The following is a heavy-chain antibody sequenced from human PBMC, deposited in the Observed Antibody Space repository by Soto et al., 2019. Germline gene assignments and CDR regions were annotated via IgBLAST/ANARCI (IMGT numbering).Heavy chain of an antibody. J-gene: IGHJ6*03. CDR3: ARAVATSGPYYYYMDV. V-gene: IGHV4-59*01. CDR1: GGSISSYY. Sequence: SETLSLTCTVSGGSISSYYWSWIRQPPGKGLEWIGYIYYSGSTNYNPSLKSRVTISVDTSKNQFSLKLSSVTAADTAVYYCARAVATSGPYYYYMDVWGKGTTVTVSS. CDR2: IYYSGST. D-gene: IGHD5-12*01.